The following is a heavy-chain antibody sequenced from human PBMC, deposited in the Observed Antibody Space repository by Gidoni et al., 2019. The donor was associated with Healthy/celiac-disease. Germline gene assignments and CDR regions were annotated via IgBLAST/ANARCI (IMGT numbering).Heavy chain of an antibody. Sequence: QVQLQPWGAGLLKPSETLSITCAVYGGSFSGYYWSWLRQPPGKGLEWIGEINHSGSTNYNPSLKSRVTISVDTSKNQFSLKRSAVTAADTAVYYCARGLITMVRGINYYYYGMDVWGQGTTVTVSS. CDR3: ARGLITMVRGINYYYYGMDV. V-gene: IGHV4-34*01. CDR1: GGSFSGYY. D-gene: IGHD3-10*01. CDR2: INHSGST. J-gene: IGHJ6*02.